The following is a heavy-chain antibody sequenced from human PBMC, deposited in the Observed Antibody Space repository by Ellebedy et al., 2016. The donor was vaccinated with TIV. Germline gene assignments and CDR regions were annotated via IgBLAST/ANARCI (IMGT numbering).Heavy chain of an antibody. CDR1: GFSLSNSF. CDR3: ARAKRGSYYSAFDI. V-gene: IGHV3-23*01. CDR2: LTADGRST. Sequence: GGSLRLSXAASGFSLSNSFMSWIRQAPGKGLEWVSTLTADGRSTYFADSVKGRFTISRDISKNTLFLQMNSLRAEDTAVYYCARAKRGSYYSAFDIWGQGTMVTVSS. J-gene: IGHJ3*02. D-gene: IGHD1-26*01.